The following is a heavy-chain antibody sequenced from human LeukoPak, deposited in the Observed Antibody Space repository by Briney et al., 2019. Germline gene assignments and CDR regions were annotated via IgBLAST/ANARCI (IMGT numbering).Heavy chain of an antibody. V-gene: IGHV3-21*01. CDR2: ISSSRVYI. J-gene: IGHJ6*03. D-gene: IGHD1-14*01. CDR3: ARVGPWVNPDYYYYMDV. CDR1: GFTLSSAS. Sequence: GGSRRLSCAASGFTLSSASMNWVRQAPGKGLEWVSSISSSRVYIFYADLMKGRFTVCRDNAQNSLFLQMNSLRDEGTAVYYCARVGPWVNPDYYYYMDVWGKGTTVTVSS.